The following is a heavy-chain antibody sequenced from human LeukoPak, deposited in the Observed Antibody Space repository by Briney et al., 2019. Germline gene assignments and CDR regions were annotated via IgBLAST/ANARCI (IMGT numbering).Heavy chain of an antibody. CDR2: IYYSGST. CDR3: ARVARGSRSSGGSCFDFDY. V-gene: IGHV4-59*01. CDR1: GGSISIYY. J-gene: IGHJ4*02. D-gene: IGHD2-15*01. Sequence: SETLSLTCTVSGGSISIYYWSWIRQPPGKGLEWIGYIYYSGSTNYNPSLESRVTISVDTSTNQFSLKLSSVTAADTDVYYCARVARGSRSSGGSCFDFDYWGQGTLVTVSS.